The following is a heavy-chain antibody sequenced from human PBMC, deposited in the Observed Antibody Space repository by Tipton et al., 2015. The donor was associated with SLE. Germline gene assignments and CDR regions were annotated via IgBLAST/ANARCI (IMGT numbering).Heavy chain of an antibody. J-gene: IGHJ4*02. CDR3: AREGIAARRGYFDY. D-gene: IGHD6-6*01. CDR2: IYTSGST. Sequence: TLSLTCTVSGGSISSGSYYWSWIRQPAGKGLEWIGLIYTSGSTNYSPSLKSRVAISVDTSKNQFSLKLSSVTAADTAVYYCAREGIAARRGYFDYWGQGTLVTVSS. CDR1: GGSISSGSYY. V-gene: IGHV4-61*02.